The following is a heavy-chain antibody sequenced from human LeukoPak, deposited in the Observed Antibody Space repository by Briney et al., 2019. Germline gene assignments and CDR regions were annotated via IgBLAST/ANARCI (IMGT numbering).Heavy chain of an antibody. CDR3: ARDPLDILTGYYYNWFDP. D-gene: IGHD3-9*01. J-gene: IGHJ5*02. V-gene: IGHV3-23*01. Sequence: GGSLRLSCAASGFTFSTYAMSWVRQAPGKGLEWVSAISDSGASTYYADSVKGRFTISRDNSKNTLYLQMNSLRAEDTAVYYCARDPLDILTGYYYNWFDPWGQGTLVTVSS. CDR2: ISDSGAST. CDR1: GFTFSTYA.